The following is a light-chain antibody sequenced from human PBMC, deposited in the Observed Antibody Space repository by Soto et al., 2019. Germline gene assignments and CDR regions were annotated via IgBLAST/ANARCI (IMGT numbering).Light chain of an antibody. CDR3: SSYTRTATRYV. CDR1: SNDVGACNF. V-gene: IGLV2-14*03. Sequence: QSALAQPASVSGSPGQSITISCSGTSNDVGACNFVSWYQQHPGRAPKLILYDVTSRPSNVSIRFSGSKSGNTASLSISGLRPEDEADYFCSSYTRTATRYVFGSGTKVTV. CDR2: DVT. J-gene: IGLJ1*01.